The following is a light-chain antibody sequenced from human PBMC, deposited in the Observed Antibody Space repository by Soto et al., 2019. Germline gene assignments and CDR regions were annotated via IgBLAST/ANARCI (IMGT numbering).Light chain of an antibody. V-gene: IGLV2-8*01. CDR1: SSDVGAYNY. J-gene: IGLJ2*01. CDR2: EVS. Sequence: QSALTQPPSASGSPGQSVTISCTGTSSDVGAYNYVSWYQQHPGKAPKLMIYEVSKRPSGVPHRFSGSKSGNTASLTVSGXXXXXXXDYYCSSYAGSNNWVFGGGTKLTVL. CDR3: SSYAGSNNWV.